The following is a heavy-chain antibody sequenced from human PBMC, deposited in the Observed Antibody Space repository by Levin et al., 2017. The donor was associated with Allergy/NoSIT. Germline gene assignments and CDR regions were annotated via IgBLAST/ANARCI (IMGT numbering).Heavy chain of an antibody. D-gene: IGHD5/OR15-5a*01. CDR3: ARNRIIVSGGNDYYYGMDG. V-gene: IGHV4-61*01. CDR1: GGSVSSGTYY. CDR2: INYRGVT. J-gene: IGHJ6*02. Sequence: SETLSLTCSVSGGSVSSGTYYWSWIRRPPGKGLEWIGYINYRGVTKYNPSLKSRVTISVDTSKNEFSPKVTSVTPADTAVYYCARNRIIVSGGNDYYYGMDGWGQGTTVTVSS.